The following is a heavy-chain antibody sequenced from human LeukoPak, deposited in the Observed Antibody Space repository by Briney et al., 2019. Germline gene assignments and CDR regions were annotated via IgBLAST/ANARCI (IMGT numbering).Heavy chain of an antibody. CDR2: IKSKTDGGTT. CDR3: ARDTYYYGSGRSDY. J-gene: IGHJ4*02. Sequence: KSGGSLRLSCAASGFTFSSAWMSWVRQAPGKGLEWVGRIKSKTDGGTTDYAAPVKGRFTISRDNAKNSLYLQMNSLRAEDTAVYYCARDTYYYGSGRSDYWGQGTLVTVSS. V-gene: IGHV3-15*01. D-gene: IGHD3-10*01. CDR1: GFTFSSAW.